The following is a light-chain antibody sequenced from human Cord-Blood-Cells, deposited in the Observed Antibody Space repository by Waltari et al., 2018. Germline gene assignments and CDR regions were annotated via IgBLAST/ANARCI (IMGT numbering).Light chain of an antibody. V-gene: IGLV2-23*01. Sequence: QSALTQPASVSGSPGQSITIPCTGTSSDVGGYNLFSWYQQHPGKAPKLMIYEGSKRPSGVSNRFSGSKSGNTASLTISGLQAEDEADYYCCSYAGSSTVFGGGTKLTVL. CDR1: SSDVGGYNL. CDR2: EGS. CDR3: CSYAGSSTV. J-gene: IGLJ3*02.